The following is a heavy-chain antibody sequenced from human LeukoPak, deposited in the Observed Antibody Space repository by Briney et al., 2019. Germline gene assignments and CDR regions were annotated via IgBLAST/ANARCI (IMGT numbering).Heavy chain of an antibody. CDR1: GYTLTELS. D-gene: IGHD6-6*01. Sequence: ASVKVSCKVSGYTLTELSMHWVRQAPGKGLEWMGGFDPEDGETIYAQKFQGRVTMTEDTSTDTAYMELSSLRSEDTAVYYCATGLSTIAARRIWGQGTMVTVSS. J-gene: IGHJ3*02. CDR3: ATGLSTIAARRI. CDR2: FDPEDGET. V-gene: IGHV1-24*01.